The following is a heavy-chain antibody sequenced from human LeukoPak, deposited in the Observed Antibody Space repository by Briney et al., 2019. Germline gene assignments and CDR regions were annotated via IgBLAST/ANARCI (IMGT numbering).Heavy chain of an antibody. CDR1: GYTFTSYG. CDR3: ARDKCVGGSSTSCYRKGFDP. J-gene: IGHJ5*02. Sequence: ASVKVSCKASGYTFTSYGISWVRQAPGQGLEWMGWISDYNGNTNYAQKLQGRVTMTTDTSTSTAYMELRGLRSDDTAVYYCARDKCVGGSSTSCYRKGFDPWGQGTLVTVSS. D-gene: IGHD2-2*02. V-gene: IGHV1-18*01. CDR2: ISDYNGNT.